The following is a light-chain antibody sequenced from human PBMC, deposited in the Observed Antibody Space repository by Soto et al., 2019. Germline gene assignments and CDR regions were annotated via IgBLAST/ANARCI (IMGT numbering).Light chain of an antibody. CDR1: ALSKQY. V-gene: IGLV3-25*03. CDR2: KDT. Sequence: SYELTQPPSLSVSPGQTARITCSGEALSKQYAYWYQQKPGQAPVLVIYKDTERPSGIPERFSGSSSGTTVTLTVSGVQAEDEADDYCQSADSTGALYVFGSGTKLTVL. J-gene: IGLJ1*01. CDR3: QSADSTGALYV.